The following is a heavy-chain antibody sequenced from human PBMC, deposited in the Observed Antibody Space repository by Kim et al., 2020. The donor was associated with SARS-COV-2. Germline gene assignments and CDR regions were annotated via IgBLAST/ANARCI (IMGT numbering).Heavy chain of an antibody. J-gene: IGHJ6*02. D-gene: IGHD6-19*01. Sequence: GASLKISCKGSGYSFTSYWISWVRQMPGKGLEWMGRIDPSDSYTNYSPSFQGHVTISADKSISTAYLQWSSLKASDTAMYYCARRGGRGSGWYTGYYYYGMDVWGQGTTVTVSS. CDR3: ARRGGRGSGWYTGYYYYGMDV. CDR1: GYSFTSYW. CDR2: IDPSDSYT. V-gene: IGHV5-10-1*01.